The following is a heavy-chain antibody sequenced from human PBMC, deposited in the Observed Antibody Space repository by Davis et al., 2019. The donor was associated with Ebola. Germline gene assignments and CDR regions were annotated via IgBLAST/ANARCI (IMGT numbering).Heavy chain of an antibody. Sequence: TVSCKASGYTFTSYWIVWVRQMPGKGLEWMGIIYPGDSDTRYSPSFLGQVIFSADKSISTAYLQWSSLKASDTAMYYCARSGGWYESWFDPWGQGTLVTVSS. D-gene: IGHD6-19*01. CDR2: IYPGDSDT. J-gene: IGHJ5*02. CDR1: GYTFTSYW. V-gene: IGHV5-51*01. CDR3: ARSGGWYESWFDP.